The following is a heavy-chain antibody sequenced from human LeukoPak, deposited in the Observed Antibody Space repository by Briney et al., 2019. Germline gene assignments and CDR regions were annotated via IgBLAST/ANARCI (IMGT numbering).Heavy chain of an antibody. V-gene: IGHV4-61*02. CDR2: IYTSGST. Sequence: SETLSLTCTVSGGSISSGSYYWSWIRQPAGKGLEWIGRIYTSGSTNYNPSLKSRVTISVDTSKNQFSLKLSSVTAADTAVYYCARDYYDSSGHPPSHYYYYMDVWGKGTTVTISS. D-gene: IGHD3-22*01. CDR3: ARDYYDSSGHPPSHYYYYMDV. J-gene: IGHJ6*03. CDR1: GGSISSGSYY.